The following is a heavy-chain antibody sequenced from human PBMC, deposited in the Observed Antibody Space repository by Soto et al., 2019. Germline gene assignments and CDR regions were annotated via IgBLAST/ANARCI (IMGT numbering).Heavy chain of an antibody. CDR2: ISFYVSNR. CDR1: GFTFSNHV. CDR3: ARGGFYHQFGREV. V-gene: IGHV3-30-3*01. Sequence: SLRLSCAASGFTFSNHVIHWVRQAPGKGLEWVAVISFYVSNRYYADSVKGRFIISRDNSKNTLYLQMNSLRTEDTAVYYCARGGFYHQFGREVWGQGTTVIIS. D-gene: IGHD3-10*01. J-gene: IGHJ6*02.